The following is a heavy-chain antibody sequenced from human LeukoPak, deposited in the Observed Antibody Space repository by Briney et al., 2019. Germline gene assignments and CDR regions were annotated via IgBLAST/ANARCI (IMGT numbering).Heavy chain of an antibody. CDR3: ARGTRRIAAAGTRARYYFDY. Sequence: PSETLSLTCAVYGGSFSGYYWSWIRQPPGKGLEWIGEINHSGSTNYNPSLKSRVTISVDTSKNQFSLKLSSVTAADTAVYYCARGTRRIAAAGTRARYYFDYWGQGTLVTASS. V-gene: IGHV4-34*01. CDR1: GGSFSGYY. D-gene: IGHD6-13*01. J-gene: IGHJ4*02. CDR2: INHSGST.